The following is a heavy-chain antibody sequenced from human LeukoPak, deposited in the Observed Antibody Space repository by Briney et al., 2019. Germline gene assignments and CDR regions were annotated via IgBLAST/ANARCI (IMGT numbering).Heavy chain of an antibody. CDR3: ARVSGDTAQDAFDF. CDR1: GGSFSSYC. CDR2: TYYSGTT. Sequence: KSSETLSLTCTVSGGSFSSYCWTWIRQPPGKGLEWIGYTYYSGTTVYNPSLTSRVTISIDTSKNQVSLKLSSVTAADTAVYYCARVSGDTAQDAFDFWGQGTMVTVSS. J-gene: IGHJ3*01. D-gene: IGHD5-18*01. V-gene: IGHV4-59*01.